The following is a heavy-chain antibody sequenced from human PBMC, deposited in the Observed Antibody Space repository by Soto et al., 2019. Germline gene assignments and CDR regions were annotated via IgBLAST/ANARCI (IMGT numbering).Heavy chain of an antibody. CDR3: AKAPKEGRIALAGNCWFDP. CDR2: ISYDGSNK. V-gene: IGHV3-30*18. D-gene: IGHD6-19*01. J-gene: IGHJ5*02. CDR1: GFTFSSYG. Sequence: PGGSLRLSCAASGFTFSSYGMHWVRQAPGKGLEWVAVISYDGSNKYYADSAKGRFTISRDNSKNTLYLQMNSLRAEDTAVYYCAKAPKEGRIALAGNCWFDPWCQGTLVSVSS.